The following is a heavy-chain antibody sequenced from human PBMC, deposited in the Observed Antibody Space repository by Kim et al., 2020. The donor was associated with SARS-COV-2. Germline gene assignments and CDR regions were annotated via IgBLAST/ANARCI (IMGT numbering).Heavy chain of an antibody. Sequence: GGSLRLSCAASGFTFSSYGMHWVRQAPGKGLEWVAVISYDGSNKYYADSVKGRFTISRDNSKNTLYLQMNSLRAEDTAVYYCAKGGGLSSGYYYSWDPWGQGTLVTVSS. D-gene: IGHD3-22*01. V-gene: IGHV3-30*18. CDR2: ISYDGSNK. CDR3: AKGGGLSSGYYYSWDP. J-gene: IGHJ5*02. CDR1: GFTFSSYG.